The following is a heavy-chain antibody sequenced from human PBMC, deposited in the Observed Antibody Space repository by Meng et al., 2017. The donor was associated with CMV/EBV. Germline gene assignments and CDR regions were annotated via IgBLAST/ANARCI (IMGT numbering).Heavy chain of an antibody. V-gene: IGHV4-59*01. Sequence: GSLRLSCTVSGGSISSYYWSWIRQPPGKGLEWIGYIYYSGSTNYNPSLKSRVTISVDTSKNQFSLKLSSVTAADTAVYYCARNKARSSSSWYHFDYWGQGTLVTVYS. CDR3: ARNKARSSSSWYHFDY. CDR1: GGSISSYY. CDR2: IYYSGST. D-gene: IGHD6-13*01. J-gene: IGHJ4*02.